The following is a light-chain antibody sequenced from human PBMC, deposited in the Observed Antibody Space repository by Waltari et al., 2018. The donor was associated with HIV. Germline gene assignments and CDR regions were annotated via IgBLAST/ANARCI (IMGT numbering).Light chain of an antibody. Sequence: EIILPQSPATLSVSRGDSASISCRARRSISTNLAWYQQRPGQAPRLLISGASTRAKGIPARFSGRGSGTEFTLTISSLQSEDFAVYDCQQYKDHDEWLSFGGGTKVEIK. CDR3: QQYKDHDEWLS. J-gene: IGKJ4*01. V-gene: IGKV3-15*01. CDR2: GAS. CDR1: RSISTN.